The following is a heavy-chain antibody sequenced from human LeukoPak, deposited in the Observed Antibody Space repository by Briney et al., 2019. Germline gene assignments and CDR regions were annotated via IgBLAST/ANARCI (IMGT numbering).Heavy chain of an antibody. CDR1: GYSFTSYG. J-gene: IGHJ4*02. D-gene: IGHD1-1*01. CDR3: ARARYPTSPLVDY. V-gene: IGHV1-18*01. CDR2: ISAYNGHT. Sequence: ASVKVSCKASGYSFTSYGISWVRQAPGQGLEWVGWISAYNGHTNYAQKLQGRVTMTTDTSTSTAYMEVRSLRSDDTAVYYCARARYPTSPLVDYWGQGTLVTVSS.